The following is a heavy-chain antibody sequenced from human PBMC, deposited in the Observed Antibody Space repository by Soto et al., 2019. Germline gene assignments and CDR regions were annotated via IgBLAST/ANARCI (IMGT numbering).Heavy chain of an antibody. Sequence: GESLKISCKGSGYSFTSYWISWVRQMPGKGLEWMRRIDPSDSYTNYSPSFQGHVTISADKSISTAYLQWSSLKASDTAMYYCARLTRNDFWSGYYLNYYYGMDVWGQGTTVTVSS. D-gene: IGHD3-3*01. CDR2: IDPSDSYT. CDR1: GYSFTSYW. CDR3: ARLTRNDFWSGYYLNYYYGMDV. V-gene: IGHV5-10-1*01. J-gene: IGHJ6*02.